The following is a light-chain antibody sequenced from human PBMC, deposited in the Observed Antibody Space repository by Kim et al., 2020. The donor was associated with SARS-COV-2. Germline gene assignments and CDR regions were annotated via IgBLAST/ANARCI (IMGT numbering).Light chain of an antibody. CDR3: QQYENVPLA. Sequence: DIQMTQSPSSVSASVGDRVTITCQASHDISNYLNWYQQKPGKAPKLLIYDASSLETGVPSRFSGSGYVTDFTLTISSLQPEDIATYYCQQYENVPLAFGGGTKVDIK. CDR2: DAS. CDR1: HDISNY. J-gene: IGKJ4*01. V-gene: IGKV1-33*01.